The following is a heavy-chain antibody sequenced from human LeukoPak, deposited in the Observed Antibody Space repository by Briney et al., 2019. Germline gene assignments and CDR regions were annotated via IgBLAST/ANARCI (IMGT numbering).Heavy chain of an antibody. Sequence: ASVKVSCKASGYSFTAYYIYWIRHSPPEGFEWMGWINPNTGGTNYARKFHGRVIMTRYTSIDTASMEASSVTSADTAVYYCTRGTPWFDPWGRGTLVTVSS. CDR3: TRGTPWFDP. V-gene: IGHV1-2*02. CDR2: INPNTGGT. D-gene: IGHD4-23*01. CDR1: GYSFTAYY. J-gene: IGHJ5*02.